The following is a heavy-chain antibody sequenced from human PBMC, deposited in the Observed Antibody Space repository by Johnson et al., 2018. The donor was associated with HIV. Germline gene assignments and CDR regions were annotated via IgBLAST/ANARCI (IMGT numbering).Heavy chain of an antibody. Sequence: VQLVESGGGLVQPWGSLRLSCAASGFTVSSNYMSWVRQAPGKGLEWVSIIYSGGSTYYADSVKGRFTISRDNSKNTLYVQMNSLRGDDTAVYYCAKVGLGHRKGFDIWGQGTMVTVSS. CDR1: GFTVSSNY. V-gene: IGHV3-66*02. D-gene: IGHD2-15*01. CDR3: AKVGLGHRKGFDI. J-gene: IGHJ3*02. CDR2: IYSGGST.